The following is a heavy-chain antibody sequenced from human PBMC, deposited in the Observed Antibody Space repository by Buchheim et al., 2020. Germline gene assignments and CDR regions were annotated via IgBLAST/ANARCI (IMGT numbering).Heavy chain of an antibody. V-gene: IGHV3-30*02. CDR2: IRYDGSNK. J-gene: IGHJ6*02. Sequence: QVQLVESGGGVVQPGRSLRLSCAASGFTFSSYGMHWVRQAPGKGLEWVAFIRYDGSNKYYADSVKGRFTISRDNSKNKLHLQMNSLRAEDTAVYYCAKGGYCSGGSCPLYYYYGMDVWGQGTT. CDR1: GFTFSSYG. CDR3: AKGGYCSGGSCPLYYYYGMDV. D-gene: IGHD2-15*01.